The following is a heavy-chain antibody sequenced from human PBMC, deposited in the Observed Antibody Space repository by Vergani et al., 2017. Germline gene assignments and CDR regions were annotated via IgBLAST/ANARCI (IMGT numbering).Heavy chain of an antibody. CDR3: ARDPLTYSSSWFDY. CDR2: ISSSSSYI. D-gene: IGHD6-13*01. CDR1: GFTFSSYS. Sequence: EVQLVESGGGLVKPGGSLRLSCAASGFTFSSYSMNWVRQAPGKGLEWVSSISSSSSYIYYADSVKGRFTISRDNAKNSLYLQMNSLRAVDTAVYYCARDPLTYSSSWFDYWGQGTLVTVSS. V-gene: IGHV3-21*01. J-gene: IGHJ4*02.